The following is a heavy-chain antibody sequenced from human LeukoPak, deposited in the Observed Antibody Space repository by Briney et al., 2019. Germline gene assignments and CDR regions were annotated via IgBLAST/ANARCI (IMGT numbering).Heavy chain of an antibody. D-gene: IGHD3-22*01. V-gene: IGHV3-74*01. CDR3: ARAPSEIGGYYPEYFRH. CDR1: GSTFSRYW. CDR2: IKSDGNT. J-gene: IGHJ1*01. Sequence: PGGSLRLSCAASGSTFSRYWMHWVRQAPGKGLVWVSRIKSDGNTNYADSVKGRFTISRDNAKNTVSLQMNSLRAEDTGVYFCARAPSEIGGYYPEYFRHWGQGTLVTVSS.